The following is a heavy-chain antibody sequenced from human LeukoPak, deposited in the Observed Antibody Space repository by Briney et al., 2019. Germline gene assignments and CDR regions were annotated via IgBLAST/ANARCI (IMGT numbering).Heavy chain of an antibody. CDR1: GFTFSGSA. V-gene: IGHV3-73*01. CDR2: IRSKANSYAT. Sequence: TGGSLRLSCAASGFTFSGSAMHWVRQASGKGLEWVGRIRSKANSYATAYAASVKGRFTISRDDSKNTAYLQMNSLQTEDTAVYYCTRQVVVVAATPFDYWGQGTLVTVSS. CDR3: TRQVVVVAATPFDY. D-gene: IGHD2-15*01. J-gene: IGHJ4*02.